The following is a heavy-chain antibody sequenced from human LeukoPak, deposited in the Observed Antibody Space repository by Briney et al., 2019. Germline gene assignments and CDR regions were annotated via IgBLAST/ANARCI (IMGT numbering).Heavy chain of an antibody. V-gene: IGHV3-30-3*01. CDR3: ARGATDAFDI. CDR1: GFTFSSYA. CDR2: ISYDGSNK. J-gene: IGHJ3*02. Sequence: GGSLRLSCAASGFTFSSYAMHWVRQAPGKGLEWVAVISYDGSNKYYADSVKGRFTISRDNSKNTLYLQMNSLRAEDTAVYYCARGATDAFDIWGQGTMVTVSS. D-gene: IGHD5-12*01.